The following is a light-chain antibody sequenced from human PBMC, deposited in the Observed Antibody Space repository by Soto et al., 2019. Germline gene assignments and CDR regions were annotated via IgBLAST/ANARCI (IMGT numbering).Light chain of an antibody. CDR1: SIDVGGYNY. Sequence: QSALTQAASVSGCPGQSITISCTGTSIDVGGYNYVSWYLQHPGKAPKLIIYDVSNRPSGVSNRFSGSKSGNTASLTISGLQAEDEADYYCSSYTATSALVFGGGTKLTVL. CDR3: SSYTATSALV. J-gene: IGLJ2*01. V-gene: IGLV2-14*03. CDR2: DVS.